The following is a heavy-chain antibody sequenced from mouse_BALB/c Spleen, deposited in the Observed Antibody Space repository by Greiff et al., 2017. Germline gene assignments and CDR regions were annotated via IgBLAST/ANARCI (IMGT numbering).Heavy chain of an antibody. CDR2: ISYSGST. V-gene: IGHV3-8*02. J-gene: IGHJ3*01. D-gene: IGHD2-14*01. CDR1: GDSITSGY. CDR3: ARSYYRYESAWFAY. Sequence: EVHLVESGPSLVKPSQTLSLTCSVTGDSITSGYWNWIRKFPGNKLEYMGYISYSGSTYYNPSLKSRISITRDTSKNQYYLQLNSVTTEDTATYYCARSYYRYESAWFAYWGQGTLVTVSA.